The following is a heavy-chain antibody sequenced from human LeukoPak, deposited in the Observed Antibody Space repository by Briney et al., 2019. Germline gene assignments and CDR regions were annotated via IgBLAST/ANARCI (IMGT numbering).Heavy chain of an antibody. D-gene: IGHD1-26*01. CDR3: ATRRSGSYYFDY. V-gene: IGHV3-23*01. Sequence: GGSLRLSCAASGFTFNSYAMNWVRQAPGKGLEWVSAISGSGDSTYYADSVKGRFTIFRDNSKNTLYLQMNSLRAEDTAVYYCATRRSGSYYFDYWGQGTLVTVSS. CDR1: GFTFNSYA. J-gene: IGHJ4*02. CDR2: ISGSGDST.